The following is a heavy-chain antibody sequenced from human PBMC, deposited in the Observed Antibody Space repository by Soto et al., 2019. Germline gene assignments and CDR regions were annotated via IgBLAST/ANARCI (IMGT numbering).Heavy chain of an antibody. CDR2: IYYSGST. V-gene: IGHV4-39*01. D-gene: IGHD5-18*01. CDR1: GGSISSSSYY. Sequence: SETLSLTCTVSGGSISSSSYYWGWIRQPPGKGLEWIGSIYYSGSTYYNPSLKSRVTISVDTSKNQFSLKLSSVTAADTAVYYCAQSVDTAMVTDYWGQGTLVTVSS. CDR3: AQSVDTAMVTDY. J-gene: IGHJ4*02.